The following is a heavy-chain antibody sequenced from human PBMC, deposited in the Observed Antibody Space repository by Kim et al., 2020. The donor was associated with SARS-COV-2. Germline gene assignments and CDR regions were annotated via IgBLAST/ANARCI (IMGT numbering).Heavy chain of an antibody. CDR2: FDPEDGET. CDR3: ATGGVVVPAAIGKSYWFDP. D-gene: IGHD2-2*02. J-gene: IGHJ5*02. V-gene: IGHV1-24*01. CDR1: GYTLTELS. Sequence: ASVKVSCKVSGYTLTELSMHWVRQAPGKGLEWMGGFDPEDGETIYAQKFQGRVTMTEDTSTDTAYMELSSLRSEDTAVYYCATGGVVVPAAIGKSYWFDPWGQGTLVTVSS.